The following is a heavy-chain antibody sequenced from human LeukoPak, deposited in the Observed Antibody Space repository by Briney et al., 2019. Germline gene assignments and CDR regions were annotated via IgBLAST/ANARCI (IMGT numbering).Heavy chain of an antibody. CDR3: ARGWWYSSGFGPYGMDV. D-gene: IGHD6-19*01. CDR2: ISSSSSTI. Sequence: QPGGSLRLSCAASGFTFSSYSMNWVRQAPGKGLEWVSYISSSSSTIYYADSVKGRFTISRDNAKNSLYLQMNSLRAEDTAVYYCARGWWYSSGFGPYGMDVWGQGTTVTVSS. V-gene: IGHV3-48*04. J-gene: IGHJ6*02. CDR1: GFTFSSYS.